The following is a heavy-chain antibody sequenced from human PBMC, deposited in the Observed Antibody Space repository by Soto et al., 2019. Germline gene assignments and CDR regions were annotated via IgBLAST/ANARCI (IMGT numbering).Heavy chain of an antibody. Sequence: SVKVSCKASGDVFRSYGINWVRQAPGQGLEWMGGIIPISGTTNYAQKFQGRVAITADESTDTVYMELSRLRSEDTAVYFCARVRWFNGLGHTAEYGMEVCGQ. CDR1: GDVFRSYG. J-gene: IGHJ6*02. CDR3: ARVRWFNGLGHTAEYGMEV. CDR2: IIPISGTT. V-gene: IGHV1-69*13. D-gene: IGHD5-18*01.